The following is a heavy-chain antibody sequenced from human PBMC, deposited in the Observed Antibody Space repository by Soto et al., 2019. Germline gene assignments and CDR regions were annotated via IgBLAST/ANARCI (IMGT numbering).Heavy chain of an antibody. V-gene: IGHV4-34*01. CDR1: GGSFSGYY. D-gene: IGHD6-19*01. J-gene: IGHJ4*02. CDR3: ARGLYSSGYFDY. Sequence: QVQLQQWGAGLLKPSETLSLTCAVYGGSFSGYYWSWIRQPPGKGLEWIGEINHSGSTNYNPSLKSRVTISVDTYKNQLSLKLSSVTAADTAVYYCARGLYSSGYFDYWGQGTLVTVSS. CDR2: INHSGST.